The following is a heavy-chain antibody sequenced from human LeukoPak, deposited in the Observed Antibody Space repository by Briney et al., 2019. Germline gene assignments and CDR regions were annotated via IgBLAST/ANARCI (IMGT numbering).Heavy chain of an antibody. Sequence: SETLSLTCAVSGGSLSSSNWWSWVRQPPGKGLEWIGEIYHSGSTNYNPSLKSRVTISVDKSKNQFPLKLSSVTAADTAVYYCARVCRNYDILTGYHYPNWFDPWGQGTLVTVSS. D-gene: IGHD3-9*01. CDR2: IYHSGST. V-gene: IGHV4-4*02. J-gene: IGHJ5*02. CDR1: GGSLSSSNW. CDR3: ARVCRNYDILTGYHYPNWFDP.